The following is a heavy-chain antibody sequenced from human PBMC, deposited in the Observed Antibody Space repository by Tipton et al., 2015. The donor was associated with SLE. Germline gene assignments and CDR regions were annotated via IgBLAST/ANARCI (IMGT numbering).Heavy chain of an antibody. CDR3: AREGIAAESWFFDL. Sequence: TLSLTCTVSGGSISSYYWSWIRQPAGKGLEWIGRIYTSGSTNYHPSPRSRVTISLDTSKNQFSLKLTSVTATDTAVYYCAREGIAAESWFFDLWGRGTLVTVSS. CDR1: GGSISSYY. J-gene: IGHJ2*01. V-gene: IGHV4-4*07. CDR2: IYTSGST. D-gene: IGHD6-13*01.